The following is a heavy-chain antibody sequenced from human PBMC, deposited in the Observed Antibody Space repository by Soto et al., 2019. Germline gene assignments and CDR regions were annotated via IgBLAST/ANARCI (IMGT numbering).Heavy chain of an antibody. J-gene: IGHJ4*02. CDR2: IGGSGTTT. Sequence: GGSLRLSCAASGFTFSIYAMTWVRQAPGKGLEWVSVIGGSGTTTYQVDSVKGRFTISRDNSKNTLYLQMNSLRAEDTAVYYCAKEMTWEHYFDYWGQGTLVTVSS. D-gene: IGHD1-26*01. CDR3: AKEMTWEHYFDY. CDR1: GFTFSIYA. V-gene: IGHV3-23*01.